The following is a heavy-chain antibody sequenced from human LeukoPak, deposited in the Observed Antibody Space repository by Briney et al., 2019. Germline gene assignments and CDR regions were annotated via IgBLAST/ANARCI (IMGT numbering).Heavy chain of an antibody. V-gene: IGHV3-48*02. CDR1: GFTFSTYS. J-gene: IGHJ4*02. CDR3: ARGVDIAISGAHFDD. D-gene: IGHD2-8*02. CDR2: ISSSSSAI. Sequence: GSLRLSCVASGFTFSTYSMNWVRQAPGKGLEWVSYISSSSSAIYYTDSVGGRFTISRDNAKNSLYLQMNSLGDEDTAVYYCARGVDIAISGAHFDDWGQGTLVTVSS.